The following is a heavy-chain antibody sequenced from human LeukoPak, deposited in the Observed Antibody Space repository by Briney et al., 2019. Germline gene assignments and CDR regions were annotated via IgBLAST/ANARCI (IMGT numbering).Heavy chain of an antibody. CDR2: IYYSGST. Sequence: SETLSLTCTVSGGSISSYYWNWIRQPPGKGLEWIGYIYYSGSTNYNPSLKSRVTISVDTFKNQFSLKLSSVTAADTAVYYCARAAGSYYVYFDYWGQGTLVTVSS. V-gene: IGHV4-59*01. CDR3: ARAAGSYYVYFDY. CDR1: GGSISSYY. D-gene: IGHD1-26*01. J-gene: IGHJ4*02.